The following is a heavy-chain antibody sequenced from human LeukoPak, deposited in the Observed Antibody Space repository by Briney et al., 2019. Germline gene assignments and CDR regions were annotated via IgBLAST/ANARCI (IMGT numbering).Heavy chain of an antibody. V-gene: IGHV3-23*01. D-gene: IGHD6-19*01. J-gene: IGHJ3*02. Sequence: GGSLRLSCAASGFTFSSYAMSWVRQAPGKGLEWVSAISGSGGSTYYADSVKGRFTISRDNSKNTLYLQMNSLRAEDTAVYYCAKDATYSSGWSTGDAFDIWGQGTMVTVSS. CDR3: AKDATYSSGWSTGDAFDI. CDR1: GFTFSSYA. CDR2: ISGSGGST.